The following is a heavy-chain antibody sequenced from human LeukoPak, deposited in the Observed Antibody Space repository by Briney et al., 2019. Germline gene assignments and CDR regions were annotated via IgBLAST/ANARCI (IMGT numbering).Heavy chain of an antibody. D-gene: IGHD2-2*01. J-gene: IGHJ3*02. CDR3: ARRQLVPAAKVHAFDI. Sequence: PSETLSLTCTVSGGSINSSSYYWGWIRQPPGKGLEWIGSIYYSGSTYYNPSLKSRVTISVDTSKNQFSLKLSSVTAADTAVYYCARRQLVPAAKVHAFDIWGQGTMVTVSS. CDR1: GGSINSSSYY. V-gene: IGHV4-39*01. CDR2: IYYSGST.